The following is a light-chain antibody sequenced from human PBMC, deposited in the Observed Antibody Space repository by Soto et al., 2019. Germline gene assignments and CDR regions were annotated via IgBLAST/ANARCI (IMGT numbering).Light chain of an antibody. Sequence: DIVMTQSPLSLPVTPGEPASISCKSSQSLLHSIGYNYLDWYLHKSGQSPQLLIYLGSNRASGVPDRFSGSGSGTDFTLKISRVEAEDVGVYYCMQALQTPSFGGGTKVEIK. CDR3: MQALQTPS. V-gene: IGKV2-28*01. J-gene: IGKJ4*01. CDR1: QSLLHSIGYNY. CDR2: LGS.